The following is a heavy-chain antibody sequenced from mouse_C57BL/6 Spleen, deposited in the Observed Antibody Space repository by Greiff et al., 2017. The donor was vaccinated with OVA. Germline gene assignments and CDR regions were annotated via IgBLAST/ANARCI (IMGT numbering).Heavy chain of an antibody. Sequence: EVKLVESGGGLVKPGGSLKLSCAASGFTFSDYGMHWVRQAPEKGLEWVAYISSGSSTIYYADTVKGRFTISRDNAKNTLFLQMTRLRSEDTAMYYCARGGSSPFAYWGQGTLVTVSA. J-gene: IGHJ3*01. CDR1: GFTFSDYG. CDR2: ISSGSSTI. V-gene: IGHV5-17*01. CDR3: ARGGSSPFAY. D-gene: IGHD1-3*01.